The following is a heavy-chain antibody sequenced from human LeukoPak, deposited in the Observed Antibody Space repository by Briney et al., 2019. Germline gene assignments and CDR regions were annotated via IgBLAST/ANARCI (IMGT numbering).Heavy chain of an antibody. Sequence: GASVKVSCKASGYTFTGYYMHWVRLAPGQGLEWMGWINPNSGGTNYAQKFQGWVTMTRDTSISTAYMELSRLRSDDTAVYYCARGGATQYYYYYYGMDVWGQGTTVTVSS. D-gene: IGHD5-24*01. CDR1: GYTFTGYY. CDR3: ARGGATQYYYYYYGMDV. V-gene: IGHV1-2*04. J-gene: IGHJ6*02. CDR2: INPNSGGT.